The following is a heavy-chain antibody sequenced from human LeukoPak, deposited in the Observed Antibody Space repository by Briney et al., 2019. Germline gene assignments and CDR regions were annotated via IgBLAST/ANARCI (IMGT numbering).Heavy chain of an antibody. CDR1: GGSISSSSYY. V-gene: IGHV4-39*07. D-gene: IGHD2-2*01. J-gene: IGHJ4*02. CDR2: LYYSGST. Sequence: PSETLSLTCTVSGGSISSSSYYWGWIRQPPGKGLEWIGSLYYSGSTYYNPSLKSRVTISVDTSKSHLSLNLSSVTAADTAVYYCARGSLIPEPKRARVWGEGSLVTVSS. CDR3: ARGSLIPEPKRARV.